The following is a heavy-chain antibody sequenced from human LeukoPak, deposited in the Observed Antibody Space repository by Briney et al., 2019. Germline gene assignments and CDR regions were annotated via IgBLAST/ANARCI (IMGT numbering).Heavy chain of an antibody. CDR3: ARTTTPGYYYGMDV. V-gene: IGHV4-59*01. CDR1: GGSISSYY. CDR2: IYYSGST. J-gene: IGHJ6*02. Sequence: SETLSLTCTVSGGSISSYYWSWIRQPPGKGLEWIGYIYYSGSTNYNPSLKSRVTISVDTSKNQFSLKLSSVTAADTAVYYCARTTTPGYYYGMDVWGQGTTVTVSS. D-gene: IGHD4-17*01.